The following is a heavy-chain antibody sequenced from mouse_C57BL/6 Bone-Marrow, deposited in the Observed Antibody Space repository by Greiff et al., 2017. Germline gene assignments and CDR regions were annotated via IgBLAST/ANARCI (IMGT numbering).Heavy chain of an antibody. CDR1: GFTFSSYA. V-gene: IGHV5-4*01. J-gene: IGHJ4*01. CDR2: ISDGGSYT. Sequence: EVMLVESGGGLVKPGGSLKLSCAASGFTFSSYAMSWVRQTPEKRLEWVATISDGGSYTYYPDNVKGRFTISRDNAKNNLYLQMSHLKSEDTAMYYCAREEYAMDYWVKEPQSPSPQ. CDR3: AREEYAMDY.